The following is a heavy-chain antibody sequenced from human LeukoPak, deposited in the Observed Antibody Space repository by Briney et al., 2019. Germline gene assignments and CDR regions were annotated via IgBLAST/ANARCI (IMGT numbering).Heavy chain of an antibody. CDR3: ARDTYRFDDY. CDR1: GFTFSTYW. J-gene: IGHJ4*02. CDR2: IKEDGSDK. V-gene: IGHV3-7*01. Sequence: SGGSLRLSCAASGFTFSTYWMSWVRQAPGKGLEWVATIKEDGSDKYYVGSVNGRFTISRDNAKNSLYLQMNSLRAEDTAIYYCARDTYRFDDYWGQGTLVTVSS.